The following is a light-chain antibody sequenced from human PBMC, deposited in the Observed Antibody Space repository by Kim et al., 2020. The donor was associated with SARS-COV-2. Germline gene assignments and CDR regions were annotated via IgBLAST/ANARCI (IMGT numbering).Light chain of an antibody. CDR3: SAWDSSISAWV. V-gene: IGLV10-54*01. J-gene: IGLJ3*02. CDR1: SKEVGNEG. CDR2: RNI. Sequence: RHVPTHTRTGTSKEVGNEGATWLQQEHVPPTKLLSSRNINRPAGIAERFSASRSGDTASLTVTVVQPEDEADYYCSAWDSSISAWVYGGGTQLTVL.